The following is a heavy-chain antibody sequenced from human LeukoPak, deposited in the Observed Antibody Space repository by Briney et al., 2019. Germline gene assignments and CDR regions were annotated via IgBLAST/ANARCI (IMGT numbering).Heavy chain of an antibody. Sequence: SETLSLTCTVSGYSISSGYYWGWIRQPPGKGLEWIGSIYHSGSTYYNPSLKSRVTISVDTSKNQFSLKLSSVTAADTAVYYCAISPYYYGSGSYHIGGPDYWGQGTLVTVSS. V-gene: IGHV4-38-2*02. CDR1: GYSISSGYY. CDR3: AISPYYYGSGSYHIGGPDY. CDR2: IYHSGST. J-gene: IGHJ4*02. D-gene: IGHD3-10*01.